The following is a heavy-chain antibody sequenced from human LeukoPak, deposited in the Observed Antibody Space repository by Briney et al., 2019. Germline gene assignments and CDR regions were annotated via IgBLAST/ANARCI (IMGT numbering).Heavy chain of an antibody. CDR1: GFTFSSYG. CDR2: ISYDGSNK. J-gene: IGHJ4*02. D-gene: IGHD3-9*01. CDR3: AREESPPFPDILTGYPDY. Sequence: PGGSLRLSCAASGFTFSSYGMHWVRQAPGKGLEWVAVISYDGSNKYYADSVKGRFTISRDNSKNTLYLQMNSLRAEDTAVYYCAREESPPFPDILTGYPDYWGQGTLVTVSS. V-gene: IGHV3-30*03.